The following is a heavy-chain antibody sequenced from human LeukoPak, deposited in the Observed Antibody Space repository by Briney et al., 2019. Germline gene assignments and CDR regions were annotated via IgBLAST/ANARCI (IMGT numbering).Heavy chain of an antibody. CDR2: IYHSGST. V-gene: IGHV4-4*02. D-gene: IGHD3-10*01. J-gene: IGHJ3*02. Sequence: SETLSLTCAVSGGSISSSNWWSWVRQPPGKGLEWIGEIYHSGSTNYNPSLKSRVTISVDTSKNQFSLKLSSVTAADTAVYYCARERVTLKLPGFDYGSGSYYPAIAFDIWGQGTMVTVSS. CDR1: GGSISSSNW. CDR3: ARERVTLKLPGFDYGSGSYYPAIAFDI.